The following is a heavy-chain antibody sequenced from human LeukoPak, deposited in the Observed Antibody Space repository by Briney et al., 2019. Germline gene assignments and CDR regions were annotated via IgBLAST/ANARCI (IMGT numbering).Heavy chain of an antibody. CDR2: MNPNSGNT. CDR3: ARGDGIMTPFDP. D-gene: IGHD3-16*01. J-gene: IGHJ5*02. CDR1: GYTFTSYD. V-gene: IGHV1-8*01. Sequence: ASVKVSCKASGYTFTSYDINWVRQATGQGLEWMGWMNPNSGNTGCAQKFQGRVTMTRNTSISTAYMELSSLRSEDTAVYYCARGDGIMTPFDPWGQGTLVTVSS.